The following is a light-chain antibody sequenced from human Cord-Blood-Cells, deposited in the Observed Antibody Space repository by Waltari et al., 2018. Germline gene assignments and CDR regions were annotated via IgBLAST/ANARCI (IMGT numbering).Light chain of an antibody. J-gene: IGKJ1*01. CDR2: AAS. V-gene: IGKV1-39*01. CDR3: QTSDSTLRT. CDR1: QSISSY. Sequence: DIQMTQSPSSLSASVGDRVTITCRASQSISSYLNCYKQKPGKAPKLLIYAASSLQSGVPSMFSGSGSGADFNHNITSVKPEDLVTYYCQTSDSTLRTFGQGTKVEIK.